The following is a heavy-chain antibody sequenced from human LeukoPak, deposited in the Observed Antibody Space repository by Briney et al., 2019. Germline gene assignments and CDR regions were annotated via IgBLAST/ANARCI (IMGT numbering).Heavy chain of an antibody. J-gene: IGHJ6*03. D-gene: IGHD3-22*01. CDR1: RGSFCVYK. V-gene: IGHV4-34*01. CDR3: ATGRQEVSMIVVVMTAVSYYFDV. Sequence: SETLSLTRAVSRGSFCVYKWRCIRATPGKGLERSGDIIHSGSINYNPSLKTRLTISLDASKNQFSLKLRSLTAADTAVYYCATGRQEVSMIVVVMTAVSYYFDVWGKGTTVTVS. CDR2: IIHSGSI.